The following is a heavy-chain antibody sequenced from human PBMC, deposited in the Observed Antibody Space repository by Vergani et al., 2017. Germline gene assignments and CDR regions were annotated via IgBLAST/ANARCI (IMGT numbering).Heavy chain of an antibody. CDR3: AREREYYYDSSGYGRDGMDV. CDR2: IYYSGST. V-gene: IGHV4-59*01. D-gene: IGHD3-22*01. CDR1: GGSISSYY. Sequence: QVQLQESGPGLVKPSETLSLTCTVSGGSISSYYWSWIRQPPGKGLEWIGYIYYSGSTNYNPSLKSRVTIPVDTSKNQFSLKLSSVTAADTAVYYCAREREYYYDSSGYGRDGMDVWGQGTTVTVSS. J-gene: IGHJ6*02.